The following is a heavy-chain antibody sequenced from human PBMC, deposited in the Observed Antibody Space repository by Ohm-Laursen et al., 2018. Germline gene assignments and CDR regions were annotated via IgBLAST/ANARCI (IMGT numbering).Heavy chain of an antibody. CDR3: ARESRYCSGGNCYYWFDP. CDR2: IYSGGST. J-gene: IGHJ5*02. V-gene: IGHV3-53*01. D-gene: IGHD2-15*01. Sequence: SLRLSCTASGFTVSSNYMSWVRQAPGKGLEWVSVIYSGGSTSYADSVKGRLTISRDNSKNTLYLQMNTLRAEDTAVYYCARESRYCSGGNCYYWFDPWGQGALVTVSP. CDR1: GFTVSSNY.